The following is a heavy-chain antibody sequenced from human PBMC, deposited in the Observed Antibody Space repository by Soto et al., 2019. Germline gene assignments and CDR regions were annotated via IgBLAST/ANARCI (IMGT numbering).Heavy chain of an antibody. CDR3: ARGGLRYFARGHNWFDP. CDR1: GGSISNSDYY. Sequence: SETLSLSCTVSGGSISNSDYYWAWIRQPPGKGLEWIGTIYYRGSTYYNPSLRSRVTMPVDTSKNQFSLKLSSVTTADTAVYYCARGGLRYFARGHNWFDPWGQGTLVTVSS. V-gene: IGHV4-39*01. D-gene: IGHD3-9*01. CDR2: IYYRGST. J-gene: IGHJ5*02.